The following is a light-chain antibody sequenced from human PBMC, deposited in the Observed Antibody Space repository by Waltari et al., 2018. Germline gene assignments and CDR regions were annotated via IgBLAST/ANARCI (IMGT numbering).Light chain of an antibody. V-gene: IGLV3-1*01. CDR1: ILGNNY. J-gene: IGLJ3*02. Sequence: YELTQPPSVSVSPGQTASITCSGDILGNNYASWYQQKPGQSPLLVIYQDTKRPSEIPERFSGSKSANAATLTITGTQAVDEADYYCQALGTGAWVFGGGTKLTVL. CDR2: QDT. CDR3: QALGTGAWV.